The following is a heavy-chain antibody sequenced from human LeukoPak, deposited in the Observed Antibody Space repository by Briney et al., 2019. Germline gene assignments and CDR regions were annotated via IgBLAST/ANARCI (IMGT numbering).Heavy chain of an antibody. CDR3: ATSGWYLLPGIY. Sequence: SETLSLTCTVSGGSFRGDYYWAWIRQPPGKGLEWIGSIYYSGSTYYNPSLKSRVTISVDTSKNQFSLKLSSVTAADTAVFYCATSGWYLLPGIYWGQGTLVTVSS. V-gene: IGHV4-39*01. D-gene: IGHD6-19*01. CDR1: GGSFRGDYY. CDR2: IYYSGST. J-gene: IGHJ4*02.